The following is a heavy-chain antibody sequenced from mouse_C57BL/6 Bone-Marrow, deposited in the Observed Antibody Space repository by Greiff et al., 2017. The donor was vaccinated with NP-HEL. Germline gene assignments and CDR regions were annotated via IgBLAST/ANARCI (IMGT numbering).Heavy chain of an antibody. Sequence: QVQLQQPGAELVKPGASVKMSCKASGYTFTSYWITWVKQRPGQGLEWIGDIYPGSGSTNYNEKFKSKATLTVDTSSGTAYMQLSSLTSEDSAVYYCARRRKGGNWDRDGYYFDYWGQGTTLTVSS. CDR1: GYTFTSYW. CDR2: IYPGSGST. CDR3: ARRRKGGNWDRDGYYFDY. D-gene: IGHD4-1*01. J-gene: IGHJ2*01. V-gene: IGHV1-55*01.